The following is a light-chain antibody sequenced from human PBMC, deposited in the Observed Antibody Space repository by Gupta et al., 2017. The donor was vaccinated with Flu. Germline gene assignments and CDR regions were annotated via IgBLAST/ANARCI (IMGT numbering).Light chain of an antibody. CDR3: YSKDSSGNHWV. CDR1: ALPKNY. J-gene: IGLJ3*02. V-gene: IGLV3-10*01. Sequence: SYELTQPPSVSVSPGQTASITCSGDALPKNYAYWYQQKSGQAPVLVIYEDSKRPSGVPERFSGSSSGTTATLTISGAQVEDEADYYCYSKDSSGNHWVFGGGTKLTVL. CDR2: EDS.